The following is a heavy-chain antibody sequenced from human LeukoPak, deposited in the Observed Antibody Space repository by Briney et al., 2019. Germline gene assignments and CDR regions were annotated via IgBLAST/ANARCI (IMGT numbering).Heavy chain of an antibody. V-gene: IGHV4-31*03. CDR3: ARDSLRDYGALWAFDI. CDR1: GGSISSGGYY. Sequence: SETLSLTCTVSGGSISSGGYYWSWIRQHPGKGLEWIGYIDYSGSTYYNPSLKSRVTISVDTSKNQFSLKLSSVTAADTAVYYCARDSLRDYGALWAFDIWGQGTMVTVSS. D-gene: IGHD4-17*01. J-gene: IGHJ3*02. CDR2: IDYSGST.